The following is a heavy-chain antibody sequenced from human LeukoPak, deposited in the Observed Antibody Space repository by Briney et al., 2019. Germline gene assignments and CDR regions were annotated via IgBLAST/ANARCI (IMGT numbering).Heavy chain of an antibody. D-gene: IGHD3-10*01. V-gene: IGHV3-23*01. CDR1: GFTFSSSA. Sequence: PGGSLRLSCATSGFTFSSSAMNWVRHAPGKGLEWVSSISSSGGSTYYADSVKGRFTISRDNSKNTVYLQMNSLRAEDTAVYYCAKDVDSGVFRGSLRYFDHWGHGTLVTVSS. J-gene: IGHJ4*01. CDR2: ISSSGGST. CDR3: AKDVDSGVFRGSLRYFDH.